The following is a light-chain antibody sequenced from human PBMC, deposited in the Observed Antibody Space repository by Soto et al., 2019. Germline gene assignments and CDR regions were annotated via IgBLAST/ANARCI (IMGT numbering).Light chain of an antibody. CDR2: DVS. CDR1: SSDVGSYNY. J-gene: IGLJ7*01. Sequence: QSALTQPASVSGSPGQSITISCTGTSSDVGSYNYVSWYQQHPGKAPKLMIYDVSNRPSGVSNRFSGSKSGNTASLTISGLQAEDEADYYCSSYTGSSTLSVFGTGTQLTVL. V-gene: IGLV2-14*01. CDR3: SSYTGSSTLSV.